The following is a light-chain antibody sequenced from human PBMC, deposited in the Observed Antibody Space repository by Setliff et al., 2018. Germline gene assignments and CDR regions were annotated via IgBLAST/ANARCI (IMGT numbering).Light chain of an antibody. V-gene: IGLV2-14*01. J-gene: IGLJ1*01. Sequence: ALTQPASVSGSPGQSITISCTGTSSDVGGYNYVSWYQQHPGKAPKLMIYEVSNRPSGVSNRLSGSKSGNTASLTISGLQAEDEADYYCSSYTSSSTYVFGTGTKVTVL. CDR3: SSYTSSSTYV. CDR2: EVS. CDR1: SSDVGGYNY.